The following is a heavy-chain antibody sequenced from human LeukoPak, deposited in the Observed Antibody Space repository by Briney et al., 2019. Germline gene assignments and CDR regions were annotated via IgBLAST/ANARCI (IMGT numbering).Heavy chain of an antibody. CDR2: ISYDGSNK. CDR1: GFTFSSYA. V-gene: IGHV3-30-3*01. CDR3: ARDPQDSSGYYYGNFDY. Sequence: GGSLRLSCAASGFTFSSYAMHWVRQAPGKGLEWVAVISYDGSNKYYADSVKGRFTISRDNSKNTLYLQMNSLRAEDTAVYYCARDPQDSSGYYYGNFDYWGQGTLVTVSS. J-gene: IGHJ4*02. D-gene: IGHD3-22*01.